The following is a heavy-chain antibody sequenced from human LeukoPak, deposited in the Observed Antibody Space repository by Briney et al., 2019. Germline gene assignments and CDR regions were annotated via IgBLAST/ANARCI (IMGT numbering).Heavy chain of an antibody. V-gene: IGHV4-39*01. CDR3: ARRATITIFGVVITSSLDY. CDR1: GGSISSSSYY. CDR2: IYYSGST. D-gene: IGHD3-3*01. J-gene: IGHJ4*02. Sequence: SETLSLTCTVPGGSISSSSYYWGWIRQPPGKGLEWIGSIYYSGSTYYNPSLKSRVTISVDTSKNQFSLKLSSVTAADTAVYYCARRATITIFGVVITSSLDYWGQGTLVTVSS.